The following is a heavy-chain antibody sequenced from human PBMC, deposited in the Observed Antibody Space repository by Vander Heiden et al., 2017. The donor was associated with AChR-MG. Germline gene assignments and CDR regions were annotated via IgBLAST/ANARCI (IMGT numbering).Heavy chain of an antibody. Sequence: EVQLLESGGGLVQPGGSLRLSCAASGFTFSSYAMGWVRQAPGKGLEWVSAISGSGGSTYYADSVKGRFTISRDNSKNTLYLQMNSLRAEDTAVYYCAKDYDALDAFDIWGQGTMVTVSS. J-gene: IGHJ3*02. D-gene: IGHD3-16*01. CDR1: GFTFSSYA. V-gene: IGHV3-23*01. CDR2: ISGSGGST. CDR3: AKDYDALDAFDI.